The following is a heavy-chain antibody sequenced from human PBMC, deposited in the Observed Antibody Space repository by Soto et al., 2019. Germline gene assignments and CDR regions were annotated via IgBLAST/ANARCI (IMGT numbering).Heavy chain of an antibody. D-gene: IGHD3-22*01. CDR2: IYYSGST. J-gene: IGHJ6*02. CDR3: ARDSSGYYQDYYYYYGMDV. V-gene: IGHV4-30-4*01. Sequence: SETLSLTCTVSGGSISSGDYYWSWIRQPPGKGLEWIGYIYYSGSTYYNPSLKSRVTISVDTSKNQFSLKLSSVTAADTSVYYCARDSSGYYQDYYYYYGMDVWGQGTTVT. CDR1: GGSISSGDYY.